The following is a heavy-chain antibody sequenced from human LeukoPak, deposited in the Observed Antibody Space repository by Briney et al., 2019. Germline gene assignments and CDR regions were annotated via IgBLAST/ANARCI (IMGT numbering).Heavy chain of an antibody. Sequence: GGSLRLSCAASGFTVSTYSMSWVRQAPGKGLEWVGRIKSKTDGGTTDYAAPVKGRFTISRDDSKNTLYLQMNSLKTEDTAVYYCTTDRGYCTNGVCLAASNNWFDPWGQGTLVTVSS. J-gene: IGHJ5*02. CDR2: IKSKTDGGTT. V-gene: IGHV3-15*01. CDR1: GFTVSTYS. D-gene: IGHD2-8*01. CDR3: TTDRGYCTNGVCLAASNNWFDP.